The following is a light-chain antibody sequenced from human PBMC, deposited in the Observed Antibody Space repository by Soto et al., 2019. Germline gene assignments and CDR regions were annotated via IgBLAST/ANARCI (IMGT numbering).Light chain of an antibody. CDR2: DAS. V-gene: IGKV1-39*01. J-gene: IGKJ4*01. CDR3: KQNYRTPLT. CDR1: QSINIY. Sequence: DLQMTQSPSSLSASVGDRVTIACRASQSINIYLSWYQQEPGKAPKLLMYDASSLQSGVPSRFSGSGSGTHFTLTISSLPREDFATYYCKQNYRTPLTFGGGTKVEIK.